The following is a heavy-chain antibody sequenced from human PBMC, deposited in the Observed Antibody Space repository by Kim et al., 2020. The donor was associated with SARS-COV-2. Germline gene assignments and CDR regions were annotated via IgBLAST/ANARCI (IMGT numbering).Heavy chain of an antibody. V-gene: IGHV3-73*01. CDR3: TRPRYCSGGSCYDGDY. Sequence: SVKGRFTISRDDSKNTAYLQRNSLKTEDTAVYYCTRPRYCSGGSCYDGDYWGQGTLVTVSS. D-gene: IGHD2-15*01. J-gene: IGHJ4*02.